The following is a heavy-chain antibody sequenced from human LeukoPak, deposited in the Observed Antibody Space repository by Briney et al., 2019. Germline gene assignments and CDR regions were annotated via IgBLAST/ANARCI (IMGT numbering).Heavy chain of an antibody. V-gene: IGHV4-39*01. CDR1: GDSLSSSSYY. CDR2: IFYSGST. J-gene: IGHJ4*02. CDR3: ARLKASAGTDF. Sequence: PSETLSLTCTVSGDSLSSSSYYWAWIRQPPGKGLEWIASIFYSGSTYYNPSLKSRVTMSVDTSKNQFSLRLSSVTAADTSVYYRARLKASAGTDFWGPGTLVTVSS. D-gene: IGHD6-13*01.